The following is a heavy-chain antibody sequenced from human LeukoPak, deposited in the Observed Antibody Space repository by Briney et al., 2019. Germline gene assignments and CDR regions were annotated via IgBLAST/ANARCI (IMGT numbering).Heavy chain of an antibody. J-gene: IGHJ3*02. CDR3: ARDLYDSKGRRAFDI. V-gene: IGHV4-39*02. CDR1: GGSISGSSYY. D-gene: IGHD3-22*01. CDR2: IYYSGST. Sequence: SETLSLTCTVSGGSISGSSYYWGWLRQPPGKGLEWIGSIYYSGSTYYNPSLKSRVTISVDTSKNQFSLKLSSVTAADTAVYYCARDLYDSKGRRAFDIWGQGTMVTVSS.